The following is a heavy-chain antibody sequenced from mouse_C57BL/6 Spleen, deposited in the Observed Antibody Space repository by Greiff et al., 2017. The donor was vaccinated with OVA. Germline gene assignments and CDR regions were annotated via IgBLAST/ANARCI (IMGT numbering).Heavy chain of an antibody. CDR3: ARHDGLRPTYYFDY. J-gene: IGHJ2*01. Sequence: EVKLVESGGDLVKPGGSLKLSCAASGFTFSSYGMSWVRQTPDKRLEWVATISSGGSYTYYPASVKGRFTISRDNAKNTLYLQMSSLKSEDTAMYYCARHDGLRPTYYFDYWGQGTTLTVSS. D-gene: IGHD2-4*01. CDR2: ISSGGSYT. CDR1: GFTFSSYG. V-gene: IGHV5-6*01.